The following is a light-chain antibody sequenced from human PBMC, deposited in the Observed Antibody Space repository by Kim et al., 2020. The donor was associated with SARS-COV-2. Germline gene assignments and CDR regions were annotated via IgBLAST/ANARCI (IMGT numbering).Light chain of an antibody. CDR3: CSYAGGYTWV. CDR2: DVS. V-gene: IGLV2-11*01. J-gene: IGLJ3*02. Sequence: QSALTQPRSVSGSPAQSVTISCTGTSSDVGSYNYVSWYQQHSGKAPKLIIYDVSKRPSGVPDRFYGSKSGNTASLTISGLQAEDEADYYCCSYAGGYTWVFGGGTQLTVL. CDR1: SSDVGSYNY.